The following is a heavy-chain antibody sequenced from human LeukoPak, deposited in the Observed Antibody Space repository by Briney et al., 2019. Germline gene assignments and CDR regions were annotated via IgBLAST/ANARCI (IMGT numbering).Heavy chain of an antibody. CDR2: INPKSGGT. V-gene: IGHV1-2*02. CDR1: GYTFSGYC. J-gene: IGHJ4*02. Sequence: ASVKVSCKASGYTFSGYCVHWVRQAPGQGLEWMGWINPKSGGTNYAQKFQGRVTMTRDTSISTAHMELSRLRSDDTAVYYCARWGLTAGPYGYNSQYWGQGTLVTVSS. CDR3: ARWGLTAGPYGYNSQY. D-gene: IGHD5-24*01.